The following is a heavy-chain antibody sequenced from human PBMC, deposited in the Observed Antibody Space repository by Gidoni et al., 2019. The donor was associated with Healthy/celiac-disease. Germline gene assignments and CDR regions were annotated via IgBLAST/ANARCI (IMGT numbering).Heavy chain of an antibody. J-gene: IGHJ4*02. Sequence: EVQLVESGGGLVQPGGSLSLSCAASVFPFSSYSMHWVRQAPGKGLEWVSYIRSSSSTIYYADSVKGRFTISRDNAKNSLYLQMNSLRAEDTAVYYCARDGAYYYDSSGYYPYYFDYWGQGTLVTVSS. CDR3: ARDGAYYYDSSGYYPYYFDY. V-gene: IGHV3-48*04. CDR1: VFPFSSYS. D-gene: IGHD3-22*01. CDR2: IRSSSSTI.